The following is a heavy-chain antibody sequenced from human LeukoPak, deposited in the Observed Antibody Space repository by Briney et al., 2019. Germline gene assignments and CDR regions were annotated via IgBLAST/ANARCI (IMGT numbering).Heavy chain of an antibody. V-gene: IGHV3-23*01. CDR1: GFTFSSYA. Sequence: GGSLRLSCAASGFTFSSYAMSWVRQAPGKGLEWVSAISGSGGSTYYADSVKGRFTISSDNSKNTLYLQMNSLRAEDTAVYYCAKSPPGVMIVVSYSDYWGQGTRVSVSS. CDR3: AKSPPGVMIVVSYSDY. J-gene: IGHJ4*02. CDR2: ISGSGGST. D-gene: IGHD3-22*01.